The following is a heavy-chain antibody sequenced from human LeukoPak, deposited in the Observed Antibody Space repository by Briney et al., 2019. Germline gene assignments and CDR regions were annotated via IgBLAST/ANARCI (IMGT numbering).Heavy chain of an antibody. Sequence: PGRSLRLSCAASGLTFSSYGMHWVRQAPGKGLEWVAVISYDGSNKYYADSVKGRFTISRDNSKNTLYLQMNSLRAEDTAVYYCAKDRSGSYLINEFDYWGQGTLVTVSS. J-gene: IGHJ4*02. V-gene: IGHV3-30*18. CDR2: ISYDGSNK. CDR3: AKDRSGSYLINEFDY. CDR1: GLTFSSYG. D-gene: IGHD1-26*01.